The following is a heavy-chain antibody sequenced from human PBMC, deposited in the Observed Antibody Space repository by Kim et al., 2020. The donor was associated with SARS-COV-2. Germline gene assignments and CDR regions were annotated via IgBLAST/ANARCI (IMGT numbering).Heavy chain of an antibody. CDR1: GFTFSSCA. Sequence: GGSLRLSCAASGFTFSSCAMSWVRQAPGKGLEWVSAISGSGDSTYYIDSVRGRFTISRDNSKNTLHLQMNSLRAEDTAVFYCAKNYFGSGSPRAFDIWGRGTMVTVSS. D-gene: IGHD3-10*01. CDR3: AKNYFGSGSPRAFDI. V-gene: IGHV3-23*01. CDR2: ISGSGDST. J-gene: IGHJ3*02.